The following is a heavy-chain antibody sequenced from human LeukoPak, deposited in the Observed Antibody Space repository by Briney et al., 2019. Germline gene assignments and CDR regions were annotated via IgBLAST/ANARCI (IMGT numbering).Heavy chain of an antibody. V-gene: IGHV4-34*01. CDR3: AREYYYDSSGYWTDAFDI. D-gene: IGHD3-22*01. CDR1: GGSFSGYY. CDR2: INRSGST. Sequence: SETLSLTCAVYGGSFSGYYWSWIRQPPGKGLEWIGEINRSGSTNYNPSLKSRVTISVDTSKNQFSLKLSSVTAADTAVYYCAREYYYDSSGYWTDAFDIWGQGTMVTVSS. J-gene: IGHJ3*02.